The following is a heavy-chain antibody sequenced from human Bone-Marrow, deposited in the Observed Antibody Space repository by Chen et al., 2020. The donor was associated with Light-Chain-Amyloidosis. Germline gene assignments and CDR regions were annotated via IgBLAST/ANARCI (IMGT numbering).Heavy chain of an antibody. CDR1: GFTFSGYW. CDR2: IKQSGSDK. J-gene: IGHJ3*02. D-gene: IGHD3-10*01. CDR3: ARVGDGSNRSEALEI. V-gene: IGHV3-7*01. Sequence: EGQLVQSGGGLVQPGGSLRLSCEASGFTFSGYWMSWVRQAPGKGLEWVANIKQSGSDKDYLESVKGRFTISRDNGKNSLYLQMNNLRAEDTAVYYCARVGDGSNRSEALEIWGQGKMVTVSS.